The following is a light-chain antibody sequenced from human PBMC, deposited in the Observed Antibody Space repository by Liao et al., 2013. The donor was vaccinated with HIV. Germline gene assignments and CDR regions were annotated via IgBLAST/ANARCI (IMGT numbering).Light chain of an antibody. J-gene: IGLJ3*02. CDR2: EDT. V-gene: IGLV3-1*01. CDR3: QAWDNYSWV. Sequence: SSELTQPPSVSVSPGQTATITCSGHKLGEKYACWYQQKPGQSPVLVIYEDTKRPSGIPQRFSGSNSGNTATLTISGTQTLDEADYYCQAWDNYSWVFGGGTKVTV. CDR1: KLGEKY.